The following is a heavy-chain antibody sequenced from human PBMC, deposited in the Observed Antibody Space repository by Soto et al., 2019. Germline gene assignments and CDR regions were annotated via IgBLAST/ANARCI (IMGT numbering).Heavy chain of an antibody. Sequence: QVQLVQSGAEVKKPGSSVKVSCKASGGTFSSYAISWVRQAPGQGLEWMGGIIPIFGTANYAQKFQGRVTITADESTSTAYMELSSLRSDDTAVYYCARLFSSGWYGSFDAFDIWGQGTMVTVSS. V-gene: IGHV1-69*01. CDR1: GGTFSSYA. J-gene: IGHJ3*02. CDR3: ARLFSSGWYGSFDAFDI. CDR2: IIPIFGTA. D-gene: IGHD6-19*01.